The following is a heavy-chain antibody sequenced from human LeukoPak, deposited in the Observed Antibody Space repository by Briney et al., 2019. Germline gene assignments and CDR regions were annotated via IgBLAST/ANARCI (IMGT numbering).Heavy chain of an antibody. D-gene: IGHD6-13*01. CDR2: ISASGGST. CDR1: GFTFSSYA. V-gene: IGHV3-23*01. Sequence: GGSLRLSCAPSGFTFSSYAMSWVRQAPGMGLEWVSDISASGGSTYYADSVKGRFTVSRDNSKNTLYLQMSSLRADDTAVYCCAKGPRQQLVTRFDNWGQGTLVTVSS. J-gene: IGHJ4*02. CDR3: AKGPRQQLVTRFDN.